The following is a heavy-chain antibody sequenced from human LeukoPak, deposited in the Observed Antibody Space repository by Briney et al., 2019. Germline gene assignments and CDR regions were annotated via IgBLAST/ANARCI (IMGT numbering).Heavy chain of an antibody. J-gene: IGHJ4*02. CDR3: ARAGITMVRGVISYY. V-gene: IGHV3-7*01. CDR1: GFTFSSYW. CDR2: IKQDGSEK. Sequence: PGESLRLSCAASGFTFSSYWMSWVRQAPGKGLEWVANIKQDGSEKYYVDSVKGRFTISRDNAKNSLYLQMNSLRAEDTAVYYCARAGITMVRGVISYYWGQGTLVTVSS. D-gene: IGHD3-10*01.